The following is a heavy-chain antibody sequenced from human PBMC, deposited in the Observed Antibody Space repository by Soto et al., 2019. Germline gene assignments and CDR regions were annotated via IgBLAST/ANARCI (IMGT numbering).Heavy chain of an antibody. J-gene: IGHJ4*02. V-gene: IGHV4-31*03. CDR3: ARTHSSGYREGFDY. Sequence: PSETLSLTCTVSGGSISKSNYYWSWIRQHPGKGLEWIGYIYYSGNTYYNPSLKSRITISLDTSKNHLSLGLSSVTAADTAVYYCARTHSSGYREGFDYWGQGALVTVSS. CDR1: GGSISKSNYY. CDR2: IYYSGNT. D-gene: IGHD3-22*01.